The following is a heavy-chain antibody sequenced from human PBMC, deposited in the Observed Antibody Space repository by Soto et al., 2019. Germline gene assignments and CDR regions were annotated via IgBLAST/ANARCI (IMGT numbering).Heavy chain of an antibody. V-gene: IGHV3-30-3*01. CDR3: GRNKDTAMVDWYFDL. CDR2: ISYDGSNR. J-gene: IGHJ2*01. CDR1: GFTFSRYA. D-gene: IGHD5-18*01. Sequence: QVQLVESGGGVVQPGRSLRLSCAASGFTFSRYAMHWVRQAPGKGLEWVAVISYDGSNRYYTDSVKGRFTISRDNSKNTRYLQMNSLRAEDTAVYYCGRNKDTAMVDWYFDLWGRGTLVTVSS.